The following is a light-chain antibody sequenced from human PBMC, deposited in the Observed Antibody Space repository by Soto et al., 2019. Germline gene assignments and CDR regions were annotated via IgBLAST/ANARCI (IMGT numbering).Light chain of an antibody. Sequence: DIQLTQSPSFLSASVGDRVTITCRASQGISSCLAWYQQKPGKAPNFLIYAASTFQTGVPSRFSGSGSGTEFTLTISSLQPEDFATYYCQQVKSYPLTFGGGTKVEIK. V-gene: IGKV1-9*01. CDR3: QQVKSYPLT. CDR2: AAS. J-gene: IGKJ4*01. CDR1: QGISSC.